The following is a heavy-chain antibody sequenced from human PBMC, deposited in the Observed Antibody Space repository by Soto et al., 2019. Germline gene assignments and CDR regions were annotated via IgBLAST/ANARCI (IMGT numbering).Heavy chain of an antibody. J-gene: IGHJ4*02. V-gene: IGHV3-30*18. D-gene: IGHD2-15*01. CDR1: GFSFSSYG. Sequence: PGGSLRLSCAASGFSFSSYGMHWVRQAPGKGLEWVATVSYDGSKKYYGDSVKGRFAISRDNSKNTVYLQINSLSAEDTSVYYCAKDYPPVLLGYFFGHWGQGTLVTVSS. CDR2: VSYDGSKK. CDR3: AKDYPPVLLGYFFGH.